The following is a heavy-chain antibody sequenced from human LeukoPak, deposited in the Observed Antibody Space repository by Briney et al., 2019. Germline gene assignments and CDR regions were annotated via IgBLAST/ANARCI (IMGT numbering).Heavy chain of an antibody. Sequence: ASVKVSCKASGYTFTGYYMHWVRQAPGQGLEWMGWINPNSGATYYAQRFEGRVTMTRDTSITTAYMELSSLSSDDTAVYYCASYYDDSGYHPSRFDYWGQGTLVTVSS. CDR1: GYTFTGYY. V-gene: IGHV1-2*02. J-gene: IGHJ4*02. CDR3: ASYYDDSGYHPSRFDY. CDR2: INPNSGAT. D-gene: IGHD3-22*01.